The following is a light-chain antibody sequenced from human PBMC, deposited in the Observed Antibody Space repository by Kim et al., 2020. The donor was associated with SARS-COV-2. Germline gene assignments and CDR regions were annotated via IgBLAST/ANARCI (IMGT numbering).Light chain of an antibody. V-gene: IGLV1-40*01. CDR3: QSYDSSLSGSV. Sequence: VTTSCPGRSSNTGAVYDVLWYQQLPGTAPTLLIYDNSNRPSGVPDRFSGSKSGTSASLAITGLQAEDEADYYCQSYDSSLSGSVFGTGTKVTVL. CDR2: DNS. CDR1: SSNTGAVYD. J-gene: IGLJ1*01.